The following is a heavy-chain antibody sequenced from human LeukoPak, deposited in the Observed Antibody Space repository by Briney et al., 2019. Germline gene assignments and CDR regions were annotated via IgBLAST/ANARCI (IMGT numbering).Heavy chain of an antibody. CDR2: ISSSSSYI. CDR1: GFTFSSYS. D-gene: IGHD3-22*01. J-gene: IGHJ4*02. V-gene: IGHV3-21*04. Sequence: GGSLRLSCAASGFTFSSYSMNWVRQAPGKGLEWVSSISSSSSYIYYADSVKGRFTISRDNAKNSLYLQMSSLRVEDTALYYCARGGSMIVFDYWGQGALVTVSS. CDR3: ARGGSMIVFDY.